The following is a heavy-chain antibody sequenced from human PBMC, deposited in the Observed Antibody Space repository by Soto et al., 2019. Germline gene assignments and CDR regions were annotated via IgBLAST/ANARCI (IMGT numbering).Heavy chain of an antibody. CDR2: ISSNGGST. V-gene: IGHV3-64D*08. CDR1: GFTFSSYA. CDR3: VKGAAAGLDGY. Sequence: PGGSLRLSCSASGFTFSSYAMHWVRQAPGKGLEYVSAISSNGGSTYYADSVKGRFTISRDNSKNTLYLQMSSLRAEDTAVYYCVKGAAAGLDGYWGRGTLVTVSS. J-gene: IGHJ4*02. D-gene: IGHD6-13*01.